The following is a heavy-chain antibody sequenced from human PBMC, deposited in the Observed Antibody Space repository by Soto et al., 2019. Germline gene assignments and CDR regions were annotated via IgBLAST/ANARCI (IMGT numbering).Heavy chain of an antibody. CDR3: VGDTRY. D-gene: IGHD4-17*01. J-gene: IGHJ4*02. Sequence: GGSLRLSCANSGFTFSSYAMSWVRQAPGKGVEGVSASSGGGGSTYYADSVKGRFTVAGDNSKTTLYLQMNSLRAEDTAVYYCVGDTRYWGQGTLATVSS. V-gene: IGHV3-23*01. CDR2: SSGGGGST. CDR1: GFTFSSYA.